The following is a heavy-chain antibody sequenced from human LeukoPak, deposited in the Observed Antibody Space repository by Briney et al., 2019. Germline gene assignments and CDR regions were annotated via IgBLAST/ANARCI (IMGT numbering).Heavy chain of an antibody. CDR3: ARAGSGYDSYNWFDP. V-gene: IGHV1-46*01. J-gene: IGHJ5*02. D-gene: IGHD5-12*01. Sequence: ASVKVSCKASGDTFSSYAISWVRQAPGQGLEWMGIINPSGGSTSYAQKFQGRVTMTRDTSTSTVYMELSSLRSEGTAVYYCARAGSGYDSYNWFDPWGQGTLVTVSS. CDR1: GDTFSSYA. CDR2: INPSGGST.